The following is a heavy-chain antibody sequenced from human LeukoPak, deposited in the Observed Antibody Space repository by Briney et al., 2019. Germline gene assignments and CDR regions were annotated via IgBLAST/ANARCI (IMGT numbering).Heavy chain of an antibody. J-gene: IGHJ4*02. CDR3: ARGALTYYYDS. Sequence: PGGSLRLSCAASGFIFSDYYMSWFRQVPGKGLEWIAYTSFSGRTTYYADSVEGRFTTSRDNAQNSLFLQMNSLRAEDTALYYCARGALTYYYDSWGQGTLVTVST. V-gene: IGHV3-11*01. D-gene: IGHD4/OR15-4a*01. CDR1: GFIFSDYY. CDR2: TSFSGRTT.